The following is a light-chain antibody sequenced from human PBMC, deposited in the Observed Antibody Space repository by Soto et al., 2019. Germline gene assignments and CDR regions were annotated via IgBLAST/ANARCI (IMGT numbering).Light chain of an antibody. J-gene: IGLJ2*01. V-gene: IGLV2-14*01. CDR1: SSDVGGFNY. CDR2: EVS. CDR3: SSYTGSSTLVV. Sequence: QLVLTQPASVSGSPGQSITLSCTGTSSDVGGFNYVSWYQQHPGKAPKLIIYEVSNRPSGVSNRFSASKSGNTASLTISGLQAGDEADYYCSSYTGSSTLVVFGGGTKVTVL.